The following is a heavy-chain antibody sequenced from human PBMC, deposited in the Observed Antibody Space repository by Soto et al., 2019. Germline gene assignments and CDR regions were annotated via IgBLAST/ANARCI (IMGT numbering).Heavy chain of an antibody. D-gene: IGHD4-17*01. Sequence: QITLKESGPTLVKPTQTLTLTCTFSGFSLSTSGVGVGWIRQPPGKALEWLTLILWDDDTRYSTSLKSRLTITKTTSNSQVLLTMTNMDPLDTATYYCAHRGHDYQDAFDIWGQGPRVTVSS. CDR1: GFSLSTSGVG. CDR3: AHRGHDYQDAFDI. CDR2: ILWDDDT. J-gene: IGHJ3*02. V-gene: IGHV2-5*02.